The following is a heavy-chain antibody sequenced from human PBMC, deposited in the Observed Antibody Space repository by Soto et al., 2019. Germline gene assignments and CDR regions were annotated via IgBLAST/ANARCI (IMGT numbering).Heavy chain of an antibody. CDR3: EREVPPGISAAGTAYYGMDV. V-gene: IGHV3-33*01. D-gene: IGHD6-13*01. Sequence: GVSLRLSCAASGFTFSSYGMHWVRQAPGKGLEWVAVIWYDGSNKYYADSVKGRSTISRDNSKNTLYLQMNSLRAEDTAVYYCEREVPPGISAAGTAYYGMDVRGTGPTVT. J-gene: IGHJ6*04. CDR1: GFTFSSYG. CDR2: IWYDGSNK.